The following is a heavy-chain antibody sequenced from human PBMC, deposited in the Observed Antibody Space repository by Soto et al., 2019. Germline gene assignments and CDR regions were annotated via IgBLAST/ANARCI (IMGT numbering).Heavy chain of an antibody. J-gene: IGHJ2*01. D-gene: IGHD4-17*01. CDR3: AKVGTVSRAWYFDL. V-gene: IGHV3-9*01. CDR1: GFTFDDYA. CDR2: ISWNSGST. Sequence: DVQLVESGGGLVQPGRSLRLSCAASGFTFDDYAMHWVRQAPGKGLEWVSGISWNSGSTYYADSVKGRFTISRDNSKNTLYLQMNSLRAEDTAVYYCAKVGTVSRAWYFDLWGRGTLVTVSS.